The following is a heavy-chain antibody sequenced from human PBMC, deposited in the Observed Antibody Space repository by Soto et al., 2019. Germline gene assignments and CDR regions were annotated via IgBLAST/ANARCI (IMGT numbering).Heavy chain of an antibody. CDR2: VYYSGSS. J-gene: IGHJ4*02. CDR1: GGSIDNSTYC. V-gene: IGHV4-39*02. CDR3: VSINAGGWYYFDY. D-gene: IGHD6-19*01. Sequence: LSLTCAVSGGSIDNSTYCWGWIRQPPGKGLEWIGSVYYSGSSYYSPSLKSRVTMSVDSSKNHFSLILDSVTAADTAVYYCVSINAGGWYYFDYWGQGILVTVSS.